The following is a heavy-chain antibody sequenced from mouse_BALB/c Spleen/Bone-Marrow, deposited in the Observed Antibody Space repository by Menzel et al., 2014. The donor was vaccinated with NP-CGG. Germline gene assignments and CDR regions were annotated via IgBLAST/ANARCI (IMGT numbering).Heavy chain of an antibody. CDR1: GYTFSSYW. Sequence: QVQLKESGTELMKPGASVKISCKATGYTFSSYWIEWVKQRPGHGLEWIGEILPGSGNTNYNENFKGKATFTADTSPNTAYMQLSSLTSEDSAVYYCARYYDYAWFAYWGQGTLVTVSA. V-gene: IGHV1-9*01. J-gene: IGHJ3*01. D-gene: IGHD2-4*01. CDR3: ARYYDYAWFAY. CDR2: ILPGSGNT.